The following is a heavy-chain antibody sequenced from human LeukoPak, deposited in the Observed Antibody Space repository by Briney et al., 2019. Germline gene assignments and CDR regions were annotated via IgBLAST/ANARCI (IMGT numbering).Heavy chain of an antibody. J-gene: IGHJ4*02. Sequence: PGRSLRLSCAASGFTFDDYTMHWVRQAPGKGLEWVSLISWDGGSTYYADSVKGRFTISRDNSKNSLYLQMNSLRTEDTALHYCAKDGGEYSSGWYGGYYFDYWGQGTLVTVSS. D-gene: IGHD6-19*01. V-gene: IGHV3-43*01. CDR1: GFTFDDYT. CDR3: AKDGGEYSSGWYGGYYFDY. CDR2: ISWDGGST.